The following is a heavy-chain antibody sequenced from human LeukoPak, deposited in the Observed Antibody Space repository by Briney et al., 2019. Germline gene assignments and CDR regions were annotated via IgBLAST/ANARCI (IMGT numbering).Heavy chain of an antibody. V-gene: IGHV3-15*01. CDR3: TTMFNVVMGDLFDY. CDR1: GFSFTKAW. J-gene: IGHJ4*02. D-gene: IGHD3-16*01. Sequence: PGESLRLSCVVSGFSFTKAWVSWARQAPGKGLEWVGRLNSRTDGETTDYAAPVKGRFSISRDDSKTTVFLQMNSLKIEDTAVYYCTTMFNVVMGDLFDYWGQGTLVTVSS. CDR2: LNSRTDGETT.